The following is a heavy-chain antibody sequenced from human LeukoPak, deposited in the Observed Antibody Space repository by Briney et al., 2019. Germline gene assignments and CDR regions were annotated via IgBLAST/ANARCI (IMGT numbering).Heavy chain of an antibody. CDR1: GFTVSSNY. CDR2: IYSGGST. V-gene: IGHV3-66*01. J-gene: IGHJ4*02. CDR3: ARERARTYFDY. Sequence: GGSLRLSCAASGFTVSSNYMSWVRQAPGKGREWVSVIYSGGSTYYADSVKGRFTISRDNSKNTLYLQMNSLRAEDTAVYYCARERARTYFDYWGQGTLVTVSS.